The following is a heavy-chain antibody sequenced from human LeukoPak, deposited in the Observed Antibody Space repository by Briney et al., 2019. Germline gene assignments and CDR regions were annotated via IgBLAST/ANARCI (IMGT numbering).Heavy chain of an antibody. Sequence: SQTLSLTCTVSGGSISSGGYYWSWIRQPPGKGLEWIGYIYYSGSTNYNPSLKSRVTISVDTSKNQFSLKLTSVTAADTAVYYCARHTPGNRRNGMDVWGQGTTVTVSS. CDR1: GGSISSGGYY. V-gene: IGHV4-61*09. J-gene: IGHJ6*02. CDR3: ARHTPGNRRNGMDV. D-gene: IGHD2-2*02. CDR2: IYYSGST.